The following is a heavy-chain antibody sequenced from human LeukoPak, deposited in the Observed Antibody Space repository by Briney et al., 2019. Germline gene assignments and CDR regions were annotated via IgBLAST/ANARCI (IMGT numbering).Heavy chain of an antibody. V-gene: IGHV1-8*01. CDR1: GYSFTSYD. CDR3: ARGLAVAGTGY. D-gene: IGHD6-19*01. J-gene: IGHJ4*02. Sequence: GASVKVSCKASGYSFTSYDLSWVRQATGQGLEWMGWMNPNSGNTGYAQKFQGRVTMTRDTSISTAYMELTSLTSEDTAIYYRARGLAVAGTGYWGQGTLVTVSS. CDR2: MNPNSGNT.